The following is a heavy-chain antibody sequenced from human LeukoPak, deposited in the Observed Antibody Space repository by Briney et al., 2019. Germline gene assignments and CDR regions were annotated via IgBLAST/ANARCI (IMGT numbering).Heavy chain of an antibody. V-gene: IGHV4-39*01. CDR3: ARSRYDGSGYYFEGEIHFDY. Sequence: SETLSLTCAVSGGSISSNSYYWGWIRQPPGKGLEWIGSIYYSGSTYYNPSLKSRVTISVDTSKNQFSLKLSSVTAADTAVYYCARSRYDGSGYYFEGEIHFDYWGQGTLVTVSS. CDR2: IYYSGST. D-gene: IGHD3-22*01. CDR1: GGSISSNSYY. J-gene: IGHJ4*02.